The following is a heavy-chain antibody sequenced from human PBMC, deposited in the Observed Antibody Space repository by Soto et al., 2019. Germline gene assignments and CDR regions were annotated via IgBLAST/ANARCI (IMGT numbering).Heavy chain of an antibody. CDR1: GGSFSGYY. CDR2: INHSGST. J-gene: IGHJ6*02. Sequence: SETLSLTCAVYGGSFSGYYWSWIRQPPGKGLEWIGEINHSGSTNYNPSLKSRVTISVDTSKNQFSLKLSSVTAADTAVYYCARAKYYGSGSYYNRPYYYYGMDVWGQGTTVT. CDR3: ARAKYYGSGSYYNRPYYYYGMDV. V-gene: IGHV4-34*01. D-gene: IGHD3-10*01.